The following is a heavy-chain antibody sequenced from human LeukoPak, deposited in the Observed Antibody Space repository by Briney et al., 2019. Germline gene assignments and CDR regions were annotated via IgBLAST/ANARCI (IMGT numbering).Heavy chain of an antibody. CDR1: GGSISSSSYY. D-gene: IGHD6-13*01. Sequence: LETLSLTCTVSGGSISSSSYYWGWILQPPGKGLEWIGSIYYSGSTYYNPSLKSRVTISVDTSKNQFSLKLSSVTAADTAVYYCARRGYYSIAAAGYFQHWGQGTLVTVSS. V-gene: IGHV4-39*01. CDR2: IYYSGST. J-gene: IGHJ1*01. CDR3: ARRGYYSIAAAGYFQH.